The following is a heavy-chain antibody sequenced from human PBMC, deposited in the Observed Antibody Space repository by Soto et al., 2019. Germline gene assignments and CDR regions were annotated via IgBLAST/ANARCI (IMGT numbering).Heavy chain of an antibody. D-gene: IGHD3-22*01. Sequence: ASVKVSCKASGYTFTSYYMHWVRQAPGQGLEWMGIINPSGGSTNYAQKFQGRVTMTRDTSTSTVYMELSSLRSEDTAVYYCARDSRPRGQYYYDSTGYYWFDYWGQGTLVIVSS. CDR3: ARDSRPRGQYYYDSTGYYWFDY. V-gene: IGHV1-46*01. CDR1: GYTFTSYY. CDR2: INPSGGST. J-gene: IGHJ4*02.